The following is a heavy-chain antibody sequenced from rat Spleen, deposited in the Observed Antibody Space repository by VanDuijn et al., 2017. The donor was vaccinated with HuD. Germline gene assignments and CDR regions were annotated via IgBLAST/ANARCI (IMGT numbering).Heavy chain of an antibody. Sequence: QVQLKESGPGLVQSSQTLSLTCTVSGFSLISYAVNWVRQPPGKGLEWMGRMRFNGDTSYNSVLKSRLSISRDTSKSQVFLKMNSLQTEDTATYYCARDMNSGYYFDYWGQGVMVSVSS. CDR2: MRFNGDT. CDR3: ARDMNSGYYFDY. CDR1: GFSLISYA. V-gene: IGHV2-63*01. D-gene: IGHD4-3*01. J-gene: IGHJ2*01.